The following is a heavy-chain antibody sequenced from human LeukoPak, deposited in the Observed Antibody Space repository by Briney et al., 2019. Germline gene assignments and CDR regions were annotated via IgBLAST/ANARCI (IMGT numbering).Heavy chain of an antibody. D-gene: IGHD3-10*01. J-gene: IGHJ4*02. CDR2: ISSDGRSK. CDR3: ARDGGDYYRSALL. V-gene: IGHV3-30*03. Sequence: GGSLRLSCAASGFTLTSSGMHWVRQAPGKGLEWVAVISSDGRSKYYADSVKGRFTISRDTSKNTLYLQMNSLRAEDTAVYYCARDGGDYYRSALLWGQGTLVTVSS. CDR1: GFTLTSSG.